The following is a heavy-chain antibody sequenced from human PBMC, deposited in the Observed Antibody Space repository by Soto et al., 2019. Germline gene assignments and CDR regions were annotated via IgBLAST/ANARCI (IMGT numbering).Heavy chain of an antibody. CDR3: AKSSHLIIAAASWAFDI. D-gene: IGHD6-13*01. J-gene: IGHJ3*02. CDR1: GFTFSSYA. V-gene: IGHV3-23*01. Sequence: GGSLRLSCAASGFTFSSYAMSWVRQAPGKGLEWVSAISGSGGSTYYADSVKGRFTISRDNSKNTLYLQMNSLRAEDTAVYYCAKSSHLIIAAASWAFDIWGQGTMVTVSS. CDR2: ISGSGGST.